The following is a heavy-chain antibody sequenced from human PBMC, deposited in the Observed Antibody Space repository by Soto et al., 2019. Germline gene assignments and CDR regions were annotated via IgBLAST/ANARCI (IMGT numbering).Heavy chain of an antibody. V-gene: IGHV4-31*03. CDR2: IYYSGST. CDR1: GGSISSGGYC. J-gene: IGHJ5*02. CDR3: ARVRRMVRGVSPGNWFDP. Sequence: QVQLQESGPGLVKPSQTLSLTCTVSGGSISSGGYCWSWIRQHPGKGLEWIGYIYYSGSTYYNPSLKHRVTISVDTSKNQFSLKLSSVTAADTAVYYCARVRRMVRGVSPGNWFDPWGQGTLVTVSS. D-gene: IGHD3-10*01.